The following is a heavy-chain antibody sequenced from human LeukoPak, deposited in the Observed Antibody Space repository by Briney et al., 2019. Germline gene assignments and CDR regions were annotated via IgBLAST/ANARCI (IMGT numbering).Heavy chain of an antibody. CDR2: ISYDGSNK. V-gene: IGHV3-30-3*01. Sequence: PGGSLRLSCAASGFTFSRYAMHWVRQAPGKGLEWVAVISYDGSNKYYADSVKGRFTISRDSSKNTLYLRMNSLRAEDTAVYYCASHYDTSGYHYFDFRGQGTLVTVSS. CDR3: ASHYDTSGYHYFDF. J-gene: IGHJ4*02. D-gene: IGHD3-22*01. CDR1: GFTFSRYA.